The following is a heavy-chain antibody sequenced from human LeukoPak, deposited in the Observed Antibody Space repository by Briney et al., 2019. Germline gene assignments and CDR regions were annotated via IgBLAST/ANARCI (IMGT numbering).Heavy chain of an antibody. J-gene: IGHJ4*02. D-gene: IGHD2-2*01. CDR3: ARAVLRSRWPVPMYYFDY. V-gene: IGHV4-34*01. CDR1: GGSLSGYY. Sequence: KPSETLSLTCAVYGGSLSGYYWSWIRQPPGKGLEWIGEINHSGSTNYNPSLKSRVTISVDTSKNQFSLKLSSVTAADTAVYYCARAVLRSRWPVPMYYFDYWGQGTLVTVSS. CDR2: INHSGST.